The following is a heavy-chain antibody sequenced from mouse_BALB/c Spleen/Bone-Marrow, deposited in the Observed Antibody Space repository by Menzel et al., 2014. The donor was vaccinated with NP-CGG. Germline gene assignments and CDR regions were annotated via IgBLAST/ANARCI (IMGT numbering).Heavy chain of an antibody. D-gene: IGHD4-1*01. V-gene: IGHV5-6*01. CDR3: TRQRNWDHYAMDY. CDR1: GFTFSTYG. J-gene: IGHJ4*01. CDR2: ISSGGGYT. Sequence: EVQVVESGGDLVKPGGSLKLSCAASGFTFSTYGMSWVRQTPDKRLEWVATISSGGGYTYYQDSVKGRFTISRDNANNTLYLQMSSLKSEDTAMYYCTRQRNWDHYAMDYWGQGTSVTVSS.